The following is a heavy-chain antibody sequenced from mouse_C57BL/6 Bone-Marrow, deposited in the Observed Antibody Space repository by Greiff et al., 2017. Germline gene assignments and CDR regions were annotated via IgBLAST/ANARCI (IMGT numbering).Heavy chain of an antibody. CDR1: GYTFTSYG. CDR3: ASRRPYAMDY. V-gene: IGHV1-81*01. CDR2: IYPRSGST. Sequence: QVQLQQSGAELARPGASVKLSCKASGYTFTSYGISWVKQRTGQGLEWIGEIYPRSGSTYYNEKFKGKATLTADKSSSTAYMALRSLTSEGSAVHFCASRRPYAMDYWGQGTSVTVSS. J-gene: IGHJ4*01. D-gene: IGHD1-2*01.